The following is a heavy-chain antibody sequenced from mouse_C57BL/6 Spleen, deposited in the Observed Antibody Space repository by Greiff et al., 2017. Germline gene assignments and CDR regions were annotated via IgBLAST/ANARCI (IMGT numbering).Heavy chain of an antibody. CDR2: IDPSDSYT. Sequence: QVQLQPPGAELVRPGTSVKLSCKASGYTFTSYWMHWVKQRPGQGLEWIGVIDPSDSYTNYNQKFKGKATLTVDTSSSTAYMQLSSLTSEDSAVYYCARSTVDYAMDYWGQGTSVTVSS. CDR1: GYTFTSYW. D-gene: IGHD1-1*01. J-gene: IGHJ4*01. CDR3: ARSTVDYAMDY. V-gene: IGHV1-59*01.